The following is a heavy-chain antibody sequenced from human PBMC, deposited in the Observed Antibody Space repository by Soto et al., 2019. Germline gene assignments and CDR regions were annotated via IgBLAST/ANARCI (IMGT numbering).Heavy chain of an antibody. Sequence: EEQLVESGGGLIQPGGSLRLSCAASGFTVNDNYMTWVRQAPGKGLEWVSVSYGGNSTSDADSVKGRFTISRDNSKNTLYLQMNSLRAEDTAVYYCARKTTALRGGYWGQGTLVTVSS. D-gene: IGHD4-17*01. CDR1: GFTVNDNY. CDR3: ARKTTALRGGY. V-gene: IGHV3-53*01. CDR2: SYGGNST. J-gene: IGHJ4*02.